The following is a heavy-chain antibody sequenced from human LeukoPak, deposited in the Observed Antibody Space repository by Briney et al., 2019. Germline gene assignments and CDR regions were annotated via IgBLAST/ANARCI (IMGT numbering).Heavy chain of an antibody. D-gene: IGHD3-9*01. J-gene: IGHJ4*02. V-gene: IGHV3-48*04. CDR3: ALQNYDILTGPGH. CDR2: ISGSSGTI. Sequence: GGSLRLSCVGSGFTFNTYSMNWVRQAPGKGLEWVSYISGSSGTIYYADSVKGRFVISRDNAKNSLFLQMNSLRAEDTAVYYCALQNYDILTGPGHWGQGTLVTVSS. CDR1: GFTFNTYS.